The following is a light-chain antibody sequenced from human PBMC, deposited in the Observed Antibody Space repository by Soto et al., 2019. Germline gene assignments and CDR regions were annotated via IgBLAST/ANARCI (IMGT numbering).Light chain of an antibody. J-gene: IGKJ2*01. CDR1: QSVLYSSNNKNY. CDR3: HQYYTTPYT. Sequence: DIVMTQSPDSLAVSLGERATINCKSSQSVLYSSNNKNYLAWYQQKPGQPPKLLIYWASTRESGVPDRFSGSGSGTDLTLPISSLQAEDVAVYYCHQYYTTPYTFGQGTKLEIK. V-gene: IGKV4-1*01. CDR2: WAS.